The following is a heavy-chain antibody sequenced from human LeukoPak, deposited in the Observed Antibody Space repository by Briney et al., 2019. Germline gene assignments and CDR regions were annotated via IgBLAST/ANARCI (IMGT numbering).Heavy chain of an antibody. CDR2: INPNSGGT. D-gene: IGHD2-2*01. Sequence: ASVKVSCKASGYTFTGYYMHWVRQAPGQGLEWMGWINPNSGGTNYAQKFQGRVTMTRDTSISTAYMELSRLRSDDTAVYYCARLPIAYYYYGMDVWGQGTTVTVSS. CDR1: GYTFTGYY. J-gene: IGHJ6*02. V-gene: IGHV1-2*02. CDR3: ARLPIAYYYYGMDV.